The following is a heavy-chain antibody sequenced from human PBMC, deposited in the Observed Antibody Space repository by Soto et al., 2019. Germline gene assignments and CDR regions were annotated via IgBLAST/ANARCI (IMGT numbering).Heavy chain of an antibody. J-gene: IGHJ3*02. CDR3: ASSSGRTDAFDI. CDR2: FDPEYGET. Sequence: ASVKVSCKASGHTVTGLSMHWVRQAPGQGLEWMGGFDPEYGETIYAQRFQGRVTMTRNTSISTAYMELSSLRSEDTAVYYCASSSGRTDAFDIWGQGTMVTVSS. V-gene: IGHV1-24*01. D-gene: IGHD6-19*01. CDR1: GHTVTGLS.